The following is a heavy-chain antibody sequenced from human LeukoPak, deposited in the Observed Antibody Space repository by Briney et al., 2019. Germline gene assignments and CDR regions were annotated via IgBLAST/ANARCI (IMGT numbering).Heavy chain of an antibody. V-gene: IGHV3-21*01. D-gene: IGHD1-1*01. CDR1: GFTFSSYS. Sequence: GGSLRLFCAASGFTFSSYSMNWVRQAPGKGLEWVSSISSSSSYIYYADSVKGRFTISRDNAKNSLYLQMNSLRAEDTAVYYCARASTGPYYYYYYMDVWGKGTTVTVSS. CDR2: ISSSSSYI. J-gene: IGHJ6*03. CDR3: ARASTGPYYYYYYMDV.